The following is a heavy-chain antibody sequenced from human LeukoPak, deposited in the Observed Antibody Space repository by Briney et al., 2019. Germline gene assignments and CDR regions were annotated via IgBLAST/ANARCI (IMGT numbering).Heavy chain of an antibody. CDR2: MNPNSGNT. CDR3: ARRSGDIVVVPGASTSKYYYYYMDV. J-gene: IGHJ6*03. D-gene: IGHD2-2*01. Sequence: ASVKVSCKASGYTFTSYDINWVRQATGQGLEWMGWMNPNSGNTGYAQKFQGRVTMTRNTSISTAYMELSSLRSEDTAVYYCARRSGDIVVVPGASTSKYYYYYMDVWGKGTTVTVSS. CDR1: GYTFTSYD. V-gene: IGHV1-8*01.